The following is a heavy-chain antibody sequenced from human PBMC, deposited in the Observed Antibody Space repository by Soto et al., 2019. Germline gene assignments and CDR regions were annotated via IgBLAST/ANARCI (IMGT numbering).Heavy chain of an antibody. CDR2: ISGSGGST. CDR1: GFTFSSYA. V-gene: IGHV3-23*01. D-gene: IGHD3-3*01. CDR3: ARFYDFWSGYYAQYGMDV. J-gene: IGHJ6*02. Sequence: PGGSLRLSCAASGFTFSSYAMSWVRQAPGKGLEWVSAISGSGGSTYYADSVKGRFTISRDNSKNTLYLQMNSLRAEDTAVYYCARFYDFWSGYYAQYGMDVWGHGTTVTVSS.